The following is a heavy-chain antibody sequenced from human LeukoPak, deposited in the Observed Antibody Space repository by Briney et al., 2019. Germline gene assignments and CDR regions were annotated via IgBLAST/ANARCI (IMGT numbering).Heavy chain of an antibody. CDR1: GGSFSGYY. J-gene: IGHJ5*02. D-gene: IGHD2-2*01. CDR2: INHSGST. CDR3: ARSLYCSSTSCSGFDP. V-gene: IGHV4-34*01. Sequence: SETLSLTCAVYGGSFSGYYWSWIRQPPGKGLEWIGEINHSGSTNYNPSLKSRVTISVDTSKNQFSLKLSSVTAADTAVYYCARSLYCSSTSCSGFDPWGQGTLVTASS.